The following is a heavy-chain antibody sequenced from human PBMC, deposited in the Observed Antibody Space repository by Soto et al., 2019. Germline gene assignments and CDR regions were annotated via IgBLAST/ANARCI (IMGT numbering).Heavy chain of an antibody. CDR3: ARHRKYYDILTGYYIPSHMDV. Sequence: SETLSLTCTVSGASISDSSYFWGWIRQPPGKGLECIGSIYYSGITHYNPSLKSRVTISVDTSKNQFSLKLSSVTAADTAVYYCARHRKYYDILTGYYIPSHMDVWGQGNTVT. J-gene: IGHJ6*02. CDR2: IYYSGIT. CDR1: GASISDSSYF. V-gene: IGHV4-39*01. D-gene: IGHD3-9*01.